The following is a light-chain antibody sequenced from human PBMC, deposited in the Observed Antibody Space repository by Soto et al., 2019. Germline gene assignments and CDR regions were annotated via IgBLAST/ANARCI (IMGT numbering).Light chain of an antibody. V-gene: IGKV1-39*01. Sequence: DIQMTQSPSSLPASVGDRVTITCRASQSITFYLNWYQQRPGEAPKLLIYAASTLPNGVPSRFSGSGSGTDFTLTISSVQPEDFATYYCQQSYGSPLTFGGGTKVDIK. J-gene: IGKJ4*01. CDR3: QQSYGSPLT. CDR2: AAS. CDR1: QSITFY.